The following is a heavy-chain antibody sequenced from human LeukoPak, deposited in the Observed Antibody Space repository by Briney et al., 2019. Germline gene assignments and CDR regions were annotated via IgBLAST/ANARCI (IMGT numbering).Heavy chain of an antibody. J-gene: IGHJ4*02. D-gene: IGHD3-16*02. CDR3: ARDPRPGYDHVWGSYRYGAHDY. V-gene: IGHV3-30-3*01. CDR1: GFTFSSYA. Sequence: GGSLRLSCAASGFTFSSYAMHWVRQAPGKGLEWVAVISYDGSNKYYADSVKGRFTISRDNSKNTLYLQMNSLRAEDTAVYYCARDPRPGYDHVWGSYRYGAHDYWGQGTLVTVSS. CDR2: ISYDGSNK.